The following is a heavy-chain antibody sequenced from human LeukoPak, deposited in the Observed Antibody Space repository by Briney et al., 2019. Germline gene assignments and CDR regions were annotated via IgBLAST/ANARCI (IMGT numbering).Heavy chain of an antibody. D-gene: IGHD3-22*01. J-gene: IGHJ4*02. V-gene: IGHV3-23*01. CDR1: GFTFSSYA. Sequence: GGSLRLSCAASGFTFSSYAMSWVRQAPGKGLEWVSAISGSGGSTYYADSVKGRFTISRDNSKNTLYLQMNSLRAEDTAVYYCAKDLWTYYYDSSGYPTEGYWGQGTLVTVSS. CDR3: AKDLWTYYYDSSGYPTEGY. CDR2: ISGSGGST.